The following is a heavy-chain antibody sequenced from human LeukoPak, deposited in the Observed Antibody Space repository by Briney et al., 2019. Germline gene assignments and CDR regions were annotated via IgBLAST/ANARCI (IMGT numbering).Heavy chain of an antibody. CDR3: ARGLQILDY. J-gene: IGHJ4*02. Sequence: ASVKVSCKASGYTFTSYGISWVRQAPGQGLEWMGWMNPNSGNTGYAQKFQGRVTMTRNTSISTAYMELSSLRSEDTAVYYCARGLQILDYWGQGTLVTVSS. V-gene: IGHV1-8*02. CDR1: GYTFTSYG. CDR2: MNPNSGNT.